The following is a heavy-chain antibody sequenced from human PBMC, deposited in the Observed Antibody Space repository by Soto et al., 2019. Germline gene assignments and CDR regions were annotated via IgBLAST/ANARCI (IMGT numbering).Heavy chain of an antibody. CDR2: IYSGDVT. J-gene: IGHJ4*02. CDR1: GFTVTTNC. CDR3: ARGQVTDHAYFDY. D-gene: IGHD4-4*01. Sequence: PGGSLRLSCAASGFTVTTNCMSWVRQAPGKGLEWVSLIYSGDVTHYADSVRGRFSISRDRSKNTLYLQMNSLRAEDTAVYYCARGQVTDHAYFDYWRQGALVTVSS. V-gene: IGHV3-53*01.